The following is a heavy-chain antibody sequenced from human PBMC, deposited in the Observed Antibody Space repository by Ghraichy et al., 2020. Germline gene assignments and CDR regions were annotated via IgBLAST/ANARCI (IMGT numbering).Heavy chain of an antibody. V-gene: IGHV4-30-4*01. D-gene: IGHD3-22*01. CDR1: GDAMRGGDFY. CDR2: IHNTGTA. Sequence: SETLSLTCSVSGDAMRGGDFYWSWIRQPPGKGLDWIGYIHNTGTAYYNPSLDSRFTISKDTSKNQFSLRVTSVTAGDTAVYFCARATPNYYDRDDNSNWYAECGGRGTLVLVSS. CDR3: ARATPNYYDRDDNSNWYAEC. J-gene: IGHJ2*01.